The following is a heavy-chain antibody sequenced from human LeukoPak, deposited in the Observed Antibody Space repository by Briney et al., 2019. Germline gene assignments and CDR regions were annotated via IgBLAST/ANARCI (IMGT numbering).Heavy chain of an antibody. D-gene: IGHD3-9*01. CDR3: ARGSVAYYDILTGYYDY. Sequence: SQTLSLTCTVSGGSISSGAYYWSWIRQHPGKGLEWIGYIYYSGSTNYNPSLKSRVTISVDTSKNQFSLKLSSVTAADTAVYYCARGSVAYYDILTGYYDYWGQGTLVTVSS. V-gene: IGHV4-31*03. CDR2: IYYSGST. J-gene: IGHJ4*02. CDR1: GGSISSGAYY.